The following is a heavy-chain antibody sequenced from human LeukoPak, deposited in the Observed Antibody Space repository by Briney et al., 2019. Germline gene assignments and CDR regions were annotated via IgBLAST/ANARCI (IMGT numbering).Heavy chain of an antibody. V-gene: IGHV3-15*01. J-gene: IGHJ4*02. CDR2: IKSEADGGTT. Sequence: GGFLRLSCAASGFTFSDYYMSWIRQAPGKGLEWLGRIKSEADGGTTEYAAPVTGRFTISRDDSKNTLYLQMNSLKTEDTGIYYCTTDLEWVGGSYWGQGALVTVSS. CDR1: GFTFSDYY. CDR3: TTDLEWVGGSY. D-gene: IGHD6-19*01.